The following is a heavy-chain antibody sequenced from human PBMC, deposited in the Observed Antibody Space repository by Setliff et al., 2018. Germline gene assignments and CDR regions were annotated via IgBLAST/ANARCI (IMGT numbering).Heavy chain of an antibody. Sequence: SETLSLTCTVSGGSISSSSYYWGWIRQPPGKGLEWIGSIYYSGSTYYNPSLKSRVTISVDTSKNQFSLKLSSVTAADTAVYYCARGYSGYDYLKPFDYWGQGTLV. D-gene: IGHD5-12*01. J-gene: IGHJ4*02. CDR1: GGSISSSSYY. CDR2: IYYSGST. V-gene: IGHV4-39*01. CDR3: ARGYSGYDYLKPFDY.